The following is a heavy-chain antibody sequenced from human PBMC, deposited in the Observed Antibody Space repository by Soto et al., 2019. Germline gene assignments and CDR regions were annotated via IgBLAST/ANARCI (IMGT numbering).Heavy chain of an antibody. CDR3: AGALDYGDFDY. D-gene: IGHD4-17*01. J-gene: IGHJ4*02. CDR1: GFTFSDYY. CDR2: ISSSSSYT. V-gene: IGHV3-11*06. Sequence: GSLRLSCAASGFTFSDYYMSWIRQAPGKGLEWVSYISSSSSYTNYADSVKGRFTISRDNAKNSLYLQMNSLRAEDTAVYYCAGALDYGDFDYWGQGTLVTVSS.